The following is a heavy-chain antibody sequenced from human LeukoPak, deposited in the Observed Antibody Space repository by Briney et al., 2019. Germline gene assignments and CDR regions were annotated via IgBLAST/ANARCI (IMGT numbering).Heavy chain of an antibody. CDR3: ATAVDYEVYNWFDH. J-gene: IGHJ5*02. V-gene: IGHV3-23*01. CDR1: GFTVSSNY. D-gene: IGHD4-17*01. CDR2: IVGSGSST. Sequence: GGSLRLSCAASGFTVSSNYMSWVRQAPGKGLEWVSAIVGSGSSTYYADSVKGRFTISRDNSKNTLHLQMNTLRAEDTAVYFCATAVDYEVYNWFDHWGQGTLVTVSS.